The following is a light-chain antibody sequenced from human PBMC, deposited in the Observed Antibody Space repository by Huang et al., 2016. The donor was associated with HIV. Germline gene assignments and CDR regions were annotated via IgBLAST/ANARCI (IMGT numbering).Light chain of an antibody. CDR1: QSVGHY. CDR2: DTS. J-gene: IGKJ4*01. V-gene: IGKV3-11*01. CDR3: QQRSSGVT. Sequence: IVLTQSPATLAWYPGERVTISCRASQSVGHYIAWYQQHPGQSPKLLIYDTSNRATGTPVRFSGSGSGTDFTLTISSLESEDFAVYYCQQRSSGVTFGGGTKVQVK.